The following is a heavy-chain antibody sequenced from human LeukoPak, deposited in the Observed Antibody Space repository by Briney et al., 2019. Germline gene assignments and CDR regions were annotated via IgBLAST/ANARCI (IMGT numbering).Heavy chain of an antibody. CDR1: GYTFSTYG. CDR3: ARVVVVITNDISDI. D-gene: IGHD3-22*01. Sequence: ASVKVSCKASGYTFSTYGISWVRQAPGQGLEWMGWISAYNGNTNYAQKFQGRVTITADESTSTAYMELSSLRSEDTAMYYCARVVVVITNDISDIWGQGTMVIVSS. CDR2: ISAYNGNT. J-gene: IGHJ3*02. V-gene: IGHV1-18*01.